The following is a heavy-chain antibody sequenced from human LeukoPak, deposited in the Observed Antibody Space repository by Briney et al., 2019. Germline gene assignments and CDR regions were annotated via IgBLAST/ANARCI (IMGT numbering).Heavy chain of an antibody. J-gene: IGHJ6*03. D-gene: IGHD2-2*01. Sequence: GASVKVSCKASGYTFTSYGISWVRQAPGQGLEGMGWISAYNGITNYAQKLQGRVTMTTDTSTSTAYMELRSLRSDDTAVYYCARDVGSRYQLLWYYYYYMDVWGKGTTVTISS. CDR1: GYTFTSYG. CDR3: ARDVGSRYQLLWYYYYYMDV. CDR2: ISAYNGIT. V-gene: IGHV1-18*01.